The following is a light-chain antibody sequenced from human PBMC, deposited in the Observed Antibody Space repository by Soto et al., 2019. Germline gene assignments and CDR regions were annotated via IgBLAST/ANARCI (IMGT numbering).Light chain of an antibody. CDR3: SSYKATNTYV. Sequence: QSVLTQPASVSGSPGQSITISCTGTTSDVGNYNYVSRYQQHPGKAPKLMIYEVSYRSTGASNRFSGTKSGNTASLTISGLQGEDEADYYCSSYKATNTYVFGTGTNV. J-gene: IGLJ1*01. V-gene: IGLV2-14*01. CDR1: TSDVGNYNY. CDR2: EVS.